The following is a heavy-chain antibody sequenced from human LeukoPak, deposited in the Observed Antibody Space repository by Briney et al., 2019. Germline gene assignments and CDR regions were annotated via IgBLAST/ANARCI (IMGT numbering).Heavy chain of an antibody. CDR1: GFTCIIYA. D-gene: IGHD1-26*01. J-gene: IGHJ4*02. CDR3: AKTLPPPRIVGTTTTRGYFDY. V-gene: IGHV3-23*01. Sequence: GGSLRLSCAASGFTCIIYAISWVRKAPSKELERISTISDSGGITYTADSVKGRFTISRDNSKTTLYLQMNSLRAEDRAVYYCAKTLPPPRIVGTTTTRGYFDYWGQGTLVTVSS. CDR2: ISDSGGIT.